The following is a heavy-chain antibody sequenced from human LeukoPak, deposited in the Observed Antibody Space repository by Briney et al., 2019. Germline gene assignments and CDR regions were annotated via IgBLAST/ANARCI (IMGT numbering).Heavy chain of an antibody. D-gene: IGHD3-10*01. CDR1: GFSFSDAW. V-gene: IGHV3-15*04. J-gene: IGHJ4*02. CDR3: TTYGSGRKFDY. Sequence: GGSLRLSCAASGFSFSDAWMSWDRQIPGKGLEWVGRIESKTDGGTTDYAAPVKGRFTISRDDSTNTLYLQMNSLKSEDTAVYYCTTYGSGRKFDYWGQGTLVTVSS. CDR2: IESKTDGGTT.